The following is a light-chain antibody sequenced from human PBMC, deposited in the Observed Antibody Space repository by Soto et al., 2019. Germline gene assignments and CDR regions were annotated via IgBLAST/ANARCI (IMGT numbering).Light chain of an antibody. Sequence: QSVLTQPASVSGSPGQSITISCTGTSSDVGGYKYVSWYQQHPGKAPKLMIYEVNKWPSGVSNRFSGSKSGNTASLTISGLQAEDEADYYCGSYTRSSTLVFGGGTQLTVL. CDR2: EVN. V-gene: IGLV2-14*01. J-gene: IGLJ3*02. CDR1: SSDVGGYKY. CDR3: GSYTRSSTLV.